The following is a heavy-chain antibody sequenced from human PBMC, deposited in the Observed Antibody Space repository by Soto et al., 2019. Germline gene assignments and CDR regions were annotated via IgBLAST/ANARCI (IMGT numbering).Heavy chain of an antibody. CDR3: AKDQASGQGSFDS. CDR1: GFTFNIYG. J-gene: IGHJ4*02. V-gene: IGHV3-30*18. Sequence: PGGSLRLSCAASGFTFNIYGMHWVRQAPAKGLEWVALISYDGSNQYYADSVKGRFTISRDNSKNTLFLQMNSLRADDTAVYYCAKDQASGQGSFDSWGQGTLVTVSS. CDR2: ISYDGSNQ.